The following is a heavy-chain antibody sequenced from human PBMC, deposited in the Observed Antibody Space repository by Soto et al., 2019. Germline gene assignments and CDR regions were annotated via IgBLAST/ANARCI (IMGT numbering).Heavy chain of an antibody. CDR3: ARVESAPSSSSLGYSAYYYGMDV. J-gene: IGHJ6*02. Sequence: GASVKVSCKASGGTFSSYAISWVRQAPGQGLEWMGGIIPIFGTANYAQKFQGRVTITADESTSTAYMELSSLRSEDTAVYYCARVESAPSSSSLGYSAYYYGMDVWGQGTTVTVSS. CDR1: GGTFSSYA. D-gene: IGHD6-6*01. CDR2: IIPIFGTA. V-gene: IGHV1-69*13.